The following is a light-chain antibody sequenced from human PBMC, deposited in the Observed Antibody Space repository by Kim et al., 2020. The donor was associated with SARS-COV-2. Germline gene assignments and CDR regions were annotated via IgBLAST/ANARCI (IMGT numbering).Light chain of an antibody. V-gene: IGKV1-16*02. CDR3: QQYHTWPPA. CDR1: QDISNH. Sequence: DIQMTQSPPSLSASVGDIVTITCRASQDISNHLAWFQQKPGKVPKSLIYAASSLQSGVPSKFSGSRSGTLFTLTISSLQPDDFATYYCQQYHTWPPAFGPGTRVDIK. CDR2: AAS. J-gene: IGKJ3*01.